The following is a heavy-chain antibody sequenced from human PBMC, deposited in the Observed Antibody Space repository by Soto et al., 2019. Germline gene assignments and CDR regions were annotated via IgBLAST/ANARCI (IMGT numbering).Heavy chain of an antibody. CDR2: ISYDGSNK. D-gene: IGHD2-15*01. Sequence: QVQVVESGGGVVQPGRSLRLSCAASGFTFSSYGMHWVRQAPGKGLEWVAVISYDGSNKYYADSVKGRFTISRDNSKNXQYLQMNSLRAGDTAVYYCAKSGYFSGGKCYWYFDLWGRGTLVTVSS. J-gene: IGHJ2*01. V-gene: IGHV3-30*18. CDR1: GFTFSSYG. CDR3: AKSGYFSGGKCYWYFDL.